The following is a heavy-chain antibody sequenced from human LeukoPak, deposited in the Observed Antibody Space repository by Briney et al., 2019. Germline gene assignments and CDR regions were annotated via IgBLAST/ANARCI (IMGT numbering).Heavy chain of an antibody. Sequence: AASVKVSCKASGYTFTSYDINWVRQATGQGLEWMGWISAYNGNTNYAQKLQGRVTMTTDTSTSTAYMELRSLRSDDTAVYYCARWGRDYMFANFDYWGQGTLVTVSS. J-gene: IGHJ4*02. CDR1: GYTFTSYD. CDR3: ARWGRDYMFANFDY. V-gene: IGHV1-18*01. CDR2: ISAYNGNT. D-gene: IGHD2-21*02.